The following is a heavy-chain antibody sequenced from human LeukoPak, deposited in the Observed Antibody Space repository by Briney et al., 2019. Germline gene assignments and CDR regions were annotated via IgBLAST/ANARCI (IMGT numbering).Heavy chain of an antibody. V-gene: IGHV4-61*01. CDR2: IYYSGST. CDR1: GGSISSSSYY. D-gene: IGHD3-22*01. Sequence: SETLSLTCTVSGGSISSSSYYWGWIRQPPGKGLEWIGYIYYSGSTNYNPSLKSRVTISVDTSKNQFSLKLSSVTAADTAVYYCAREELSGFLRRYAFDIWGQGTMVTVSS. CDR3: AREELSGFLRRYAFDI. J-gene: IGHJ3*02.